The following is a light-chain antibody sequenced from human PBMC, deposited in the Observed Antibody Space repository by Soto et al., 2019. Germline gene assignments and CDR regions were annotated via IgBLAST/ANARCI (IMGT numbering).Light chain of an antibody. J-gene: IGLJ1*01. CDR1: ISDGSGYNF. CDR3: SSYTSGNTYV. CDR2: HVS. V-gene: IGLV2-14*03. Sequence: QSALTHPAAVSGSPGQSITISCTGTISDGSGYNFVFWYQQYPGKAPKLMIYHVSNRPPGVSNRFPGSKSGNTASLTISGLQAEDEADYYCSSYTSGNTYVFGAGTKVTVL.